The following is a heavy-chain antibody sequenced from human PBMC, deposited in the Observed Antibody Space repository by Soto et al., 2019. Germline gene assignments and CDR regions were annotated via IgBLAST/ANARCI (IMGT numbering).Heavy chain of an antibody. Sequence: SETLSLTCAVYGGSFSGYYWSWIRQPPGKGLEWIGEIDHSGSTNYNPSLKSRVTISVDTSKNQFSLKLSSVTAADTAVYYCASGGGYYYYGMDVRGQGTTVSVSS. V-gene: IGHV4-34*01. CDR1: GGSFSGYY. CDR2: IDHSGST. CDR3: ASGGGYYYYGMDV. J-gene: IGHJ6*02.